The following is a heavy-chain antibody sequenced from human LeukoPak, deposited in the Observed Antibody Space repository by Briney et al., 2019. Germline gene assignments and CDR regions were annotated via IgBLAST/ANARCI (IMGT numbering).Heavy chain of an antibody. CDR3: AIRSGRNYYGVGV. D-gene: IGHD1-26*01. CDR2: TYYTGST. V-gene: IGHV4-59*08. J-gene: IGHJ6*02. Sequence: SETLSFTCTVSGGSVSGYYWNWVRQPPGKGLEWVGYTYYTGSTSYNPSLEGRVTISVDTSTKQFSLTLSSVTAADTAVYYCAIRSGRNYYGVGVWGQGTTVTVSS. CDR1: GGSVSGYY.